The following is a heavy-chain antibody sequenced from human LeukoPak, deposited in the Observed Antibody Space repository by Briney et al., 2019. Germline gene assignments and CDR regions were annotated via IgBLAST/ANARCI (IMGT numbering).Heavy chain of an antibody. CDR2: INPNSGGT. J-gene: IGHJ4*02. CDR1: GYTFTGYY. V-gene: IGHV1-2*02. D-gene: IGHD2-21*02. CDR3: ARVLHDIVVVTAHYFDY. Sequence: ASVKVSCKASGYTFTGYYMHWVRRAPGQGLEWMGWINPNSGGTNYAQKFQGRVTMTRDTSISTAYMELSRLRSDDTAVYYCARVLHDIVVVTAHYFDYWGQGTLVTVSS.